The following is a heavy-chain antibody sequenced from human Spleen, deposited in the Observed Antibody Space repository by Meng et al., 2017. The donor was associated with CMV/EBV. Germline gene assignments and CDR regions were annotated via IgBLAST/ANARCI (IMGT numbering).Heavy chain of an antibody. J-gene: IGHJ4*02. V-gene: IGHV1-18*01. Sequence: ASVKVSCKTSGYTFTNYGISWVRQAPGQGLEWMGWISAYNGNTNYAQKLQGRVTMTTDTSTTTAYMELRSLRSDDTAVYYCARSDFSSWYSSFDYWGQGTLVTVSS. D-gene: IGHD6-13*01. CDR3: ARSDFSSWYSSFDY. CDR1: GYTFTNYG. CDR2: ISAYNGNT.